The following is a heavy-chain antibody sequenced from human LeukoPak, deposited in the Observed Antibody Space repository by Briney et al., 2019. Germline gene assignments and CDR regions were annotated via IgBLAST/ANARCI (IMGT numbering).Heavy chain of an antibody. CDR2: INPDGSNM. CDR3: VSGFLQWLY. J-gene: IGHJ4*02. D-gene: IGHD3-3*01. V-gene: IGHV3-7*01. CDR1: GFSFNSYW. Sequence: GGSLRLSCAASGFSFNSYWMSWVRQAPGKGLEWVANINPDGSNMLYVDSVKGRFTISRDNAKNSLYLQMNNLRAEDTAVYFCVSGFLQWLYWGQGTLVTVSS.